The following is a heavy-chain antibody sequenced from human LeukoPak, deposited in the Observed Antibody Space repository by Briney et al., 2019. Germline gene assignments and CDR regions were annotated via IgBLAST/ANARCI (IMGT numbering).Heavy chain of an antibody. D-gene: IGHD6-13*01. J-gene: IGHJ6*03. CDR1: GGSFSGYY. Sequence: PSETLSLTCAVYGGSFSGYYWSWIRQPPGKGLEWIGEINHSGSTNYNPSLKSRVTISLDTSKNQFSLKLSSVTAADTAVYYCAREGIAAAGTYYYYYYYMDVWGKGTTVTVSS. V-gene: IGHV4-34*01. CDR2: INHSGST. CDR3: AREGIAAAGTYYYYYYYMDV.